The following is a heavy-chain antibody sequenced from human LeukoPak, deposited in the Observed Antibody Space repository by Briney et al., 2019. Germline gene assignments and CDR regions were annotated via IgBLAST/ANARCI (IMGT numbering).Heavy chain of an antibody. CDR2: IIPIFGTA. CDR3: ARGAHSNVYYYYYYCMDV. J-gene: IGHJ6*03. V-gene: IGHV1-69*13. D-gene: IGHD4-11*01. CDR1: GGTFSSYA. Sequence: APVKVSCKASGGTFSSYAISWVRQAPGQGLEWMGGIIPIFGTANYAQKFQGRVTITADESTSTAYMELSSLRSEDTAVYYCARGAHSNVYYYYYYCMDVWGKGTTVTVSS.